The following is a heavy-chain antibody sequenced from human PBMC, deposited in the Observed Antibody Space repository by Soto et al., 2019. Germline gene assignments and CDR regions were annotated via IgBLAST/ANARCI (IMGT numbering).Heavy chain of an antibody. D-gene: IGHD3-3*01. J-gene: IGHJ5*02. CDR1: GGSFSGYY. CDR2: INHSGST. V-gene: IGHV4-34*01. Sequence: SETLSLTCAVYGGSFSGYYWSWIRQPPGKGLEWIGEINHSGSTNYNPSLKSRVTISVDTSKNQFSLKLSSVTAADTAVYYCARAGRFLEWLGPVKKATSHNCFDPWGQGTLVTVSS. CDR3: ARAGRFLEWLGPVKKATSHNCFDP.